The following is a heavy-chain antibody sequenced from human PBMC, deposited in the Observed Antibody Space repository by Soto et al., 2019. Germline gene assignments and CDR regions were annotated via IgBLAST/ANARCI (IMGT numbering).Heavy chain of an antibody. CDR2: IIPIFGTA. CDR1: GGTFTSYS. Sequence: SVKVSCKASGGTFTSYSISWVRQAPGQGLEWMGGIIPIFGTANYAQKFQGRVTITADESTSTAYMELSSLRSEDTAVYYCARVGYYDSSGYYGYWGQGTLVNVSS. CDR3: ARVGYYDSSGYYGY. V-gene: IGHV1-69*13. J-gene: IGHJ4*02. D-gene: IGHD3-22*01.